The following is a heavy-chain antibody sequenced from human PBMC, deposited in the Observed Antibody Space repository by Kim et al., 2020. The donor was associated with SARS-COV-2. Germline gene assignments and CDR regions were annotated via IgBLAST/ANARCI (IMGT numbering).Heavy chain of an antibody. D-gene: IGHD3-10*01. Sequence: SVEGRLTITRDHSKNTLYVPMNSLRAEGTAVYYCAKPLSGSYYSSFDSWGQGTLVTVSS. CDR3: AKPLSGSYYSSFDS. J-gene: IGHJ4*02. V-gene: IGHV3-30*02.